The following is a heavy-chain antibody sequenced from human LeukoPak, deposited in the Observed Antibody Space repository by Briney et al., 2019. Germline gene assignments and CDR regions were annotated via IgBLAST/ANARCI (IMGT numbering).Heavy chain of an antibody. V-gene: IGHV3-23*01. CDR1: GFTFSDSA. D-gene: IGHD1-26*01. CDR3: ARDIELSC. J-gene: IGHJ4*02. CDR2: ISASGGNS. Sequence: GGSLRLSCEASGFTFSDSAMSWVRQASGRGLEWVSLISASGGNSYYAASVKGRFTVSRDSSKNTLHLQMNSLRAEDTAVYYCARDIELSCWGQGTLVTVSS.